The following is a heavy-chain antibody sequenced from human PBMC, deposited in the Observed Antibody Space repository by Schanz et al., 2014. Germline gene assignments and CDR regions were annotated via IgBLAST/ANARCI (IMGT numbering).Heavy chain of an antibody. Sequence: QVQLQESGPGLVKPSETLSLTCTVSGDSISNYYWTWIRQPPGKGLEWIGSIYYSGSTYYNASLKGRVPISVDTSKTQFSLKLNSVTAADSAVYYCARLWGGWRIPDYWGQGTLVTVSS. CDR1: GDSISNYY. CDR3: ARLWGGWRIPDY. V-gene: IGHV4-59*08. D-gene: IGHD6-19*01. CDR2: IYYSGST. J-gene: IGHJ4*02.